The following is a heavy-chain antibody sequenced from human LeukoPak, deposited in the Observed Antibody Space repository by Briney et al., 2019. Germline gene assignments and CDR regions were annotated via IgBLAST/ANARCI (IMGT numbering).Heavy chain of an antibody. Sequence: PGGSLRLSRMASGFAFTSYGMHWVRQAPGKGLEWVGFIKSDGSKTFYVEAVKGRFTLSRDNSKNTVSLQMNSLRGNDTATYYCAKDFLAAIDSWGQGTLVTVSS. CDR2: IKSDGSKT. J-gene: IGHJ4*02. V-gene: IGHV3-30*02. D-gene: IGHD2/OR15-2a*01. CDR3: AKDFLAAIDS. CDR1: GFAFTSYG.